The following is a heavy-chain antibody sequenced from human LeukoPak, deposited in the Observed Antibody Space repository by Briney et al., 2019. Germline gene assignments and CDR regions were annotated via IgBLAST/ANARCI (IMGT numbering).Heavy chain of an antibody. V-gene: IGHV4-59*01. J-gene: IGHJ4*02. CDR1: GGSISSYY. CDR2: IYYSGST. CDR3: ARGLEMATTDFDY. Sequence: SETLSLTCTVSGGSISSYYWSWIRQPPGKGLEWIGYIYYSGSTNYNPSLKSRVTVSVDTSKNQFSLKLSSVTAADTAVYYCARGLEMATTDFDYWGQGTLVTVSS. D-gene: IGHD5-24*01.